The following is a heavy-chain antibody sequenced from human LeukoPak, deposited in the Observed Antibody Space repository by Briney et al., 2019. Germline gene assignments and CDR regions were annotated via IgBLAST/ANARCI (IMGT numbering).Heavy chain of an antibody. Sequence: SVKVSCKASGGTFRNHDINWVRQAPGQGLEWMGGIIPIFGTPNYAQKFQGRVTITADESTTTAYMELSSLRSEDTAVYYCVRRSSSSSSHFDYWGQGTLVTVSS. D-gene: IGHD6-6*01. CDR2: IIPIFGTP. J-gene: IGHJ4*02. CDR3: VRRSSSSSSHFDY. V-gene: IGHV1-69*13. CDR1: GGTFRNHD.